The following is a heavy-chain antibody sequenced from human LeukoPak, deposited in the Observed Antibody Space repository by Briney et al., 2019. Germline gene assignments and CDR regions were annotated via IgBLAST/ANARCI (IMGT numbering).Heavy chain of an antibody. Sequence: PSETLSLTCAVYGGSFSGYYWSWIRQPPGKGLEWIGEINHSGSTNYNPSLKSRVTISVDTSKNQFSLKLSSVTAADTAVYYCARTPDTAVTYYFDYWGQGTLVTVSS. D-gene: IGHD5-18*01. J-gene: IGHJ4*02. V-gene: IGHV4-34*01. CDR3: ARTPDTAVTYYFDY. CDR2: INHSGST. CDR1: GGSFSGYY.